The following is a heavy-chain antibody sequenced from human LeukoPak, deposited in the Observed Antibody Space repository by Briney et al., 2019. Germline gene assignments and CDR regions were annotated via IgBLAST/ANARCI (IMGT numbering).Heavy chain of an antibody. D-gene: IGHD1-26*01. Sequence: GGSLRLSCAASGFTVANAWMNWVRQAPGKGLEWVSTISGGGGSTYYADSVKGRFTISRDNSKNTLYLQVNSLRAEDTAVYYCAKGGKWDVTPFDYWGQGTLVTVSS. V-gene: IGHV3-23*01. J-gene: IGHJ4*02. CDR2: ISGGGGST. CDR1: GFTVANAW. CDR3: AKGGKWDVTPFDY.